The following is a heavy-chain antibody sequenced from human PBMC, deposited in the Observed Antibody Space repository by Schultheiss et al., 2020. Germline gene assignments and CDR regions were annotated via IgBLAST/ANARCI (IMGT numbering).Heavy chain of an antibody. V-gene: IGHV4-30-4*08. J-gene: IGHJ5*02. CDR3: ALGEIVGATEWFDP. CDR1: GGSISSGDYY. Sequence: SETLSLTCTVSGGSISSGDYYWSWIRQHPGKGLEWIGYIYYSGSTYYNPSLKSRVTISVDTSKNQFSLKLSSVTAADTAVYYCALGEIVGATEWFDPWGQGTLVTVSS. D-gene: IGHD1-26*01. CDR2: IYYSGST.